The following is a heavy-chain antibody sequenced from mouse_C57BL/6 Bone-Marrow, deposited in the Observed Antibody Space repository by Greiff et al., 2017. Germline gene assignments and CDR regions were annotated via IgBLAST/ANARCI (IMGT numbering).Heavy chain of an antibody. D-gene: IGHD1-1*01. CDR1: GFTFSDAW. Sequence: EVKLMESGGGLVQPGGSMKLSCAASGFTFSDAWMDWVRQSPEKGLEWVAEIRNKANNHATYYAESVKGRFTISRDDSKSSVYLQMNSLRAEDTGIYYCRITTVVGPDYFDYWGQGTTLTVSS. CDR2: IRNKANNHAT. CDR3: RITTVVGPDYFDY. V-gene: IGHV6-6*01. J-gene: IGHJ2*01.